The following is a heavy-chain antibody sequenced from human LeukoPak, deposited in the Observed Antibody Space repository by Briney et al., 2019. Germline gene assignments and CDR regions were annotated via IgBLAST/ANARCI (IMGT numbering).Heavy chain of an antibody. CDR1: GGSVSSGSYY. CDR3: GRAPTITIFGVVIKQAWFDP. Sequence: SETLSLTCTVSGGSVSSGSYYWSWIRQPPGKGLEWIGYIYYSGSTNYNPSLKSRVTISVDTSKNQFSLKLSSVTAADTAVYYCGRAPTITIFGVVIKQAWFDPWGQGTLVTVSS. V-gene: IGHV4-61*01. D-gene: IGHD3-3*01. J-gene: IGHJ5*02. CDR2: IYYSGST.